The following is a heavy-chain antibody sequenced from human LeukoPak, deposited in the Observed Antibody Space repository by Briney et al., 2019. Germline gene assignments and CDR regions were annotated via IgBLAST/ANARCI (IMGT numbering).Heavy chain of an antibody. CDR2: IIPIFGTA. CDR1: GNTFTSYG. V-gene: IGHV1-69*06. D-gene: IGHD6-6*01. Sequence: GASVKVSCKASGNTFTSYGISWVRQAPGQGLEWMGGIIPIFGTANYAQKFQGRVTITADKSTSTAYMELSSLRSEDTAVYYCASYSSSSNFDYWGQGTLVTVSS. J-gene: IGHJ4*02. CDR3: ASYSSSSNFDY.